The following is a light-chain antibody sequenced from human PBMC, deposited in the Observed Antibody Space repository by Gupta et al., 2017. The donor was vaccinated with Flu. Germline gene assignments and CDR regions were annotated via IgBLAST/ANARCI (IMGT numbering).Light chain of an antibody. CDR2: DAS. V-gene: IGKV3-11*01. Sequence: EIVLTQSPATLSLSPGQTATLSCRASQSISSYLAWYQQKPGQAPRLLIFDASTRATGIPARFSGSGSGTDFTLTISSLEPEDFAVYYCHQRSNWPPYTFGQGTXLEIK. J-gene: IGKJ2*01. CDR1: QSISSY. CDR3: HQRSNWPPYT.